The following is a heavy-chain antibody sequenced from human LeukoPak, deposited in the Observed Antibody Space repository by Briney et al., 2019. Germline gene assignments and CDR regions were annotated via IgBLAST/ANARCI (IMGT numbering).Heavy chain of an antibody. CDR1: GGSISSGSYY. CDR2: IYTSGST. J-gene: IGHJ4*02. Sequence: SQTLSLTCTVSGGSISSGSYYWSWIRQPAGKGLEWIGRIYTSGSTYYNPSLKSRVTISVDTSKNQFSLKLSSVTAADTAVYYCAAAGPRGYWGQGTLVTVSS. V-gene: IGHV4-61*02. D-gene: IGHD6-13*01. CDR3: AAAGPRGY.